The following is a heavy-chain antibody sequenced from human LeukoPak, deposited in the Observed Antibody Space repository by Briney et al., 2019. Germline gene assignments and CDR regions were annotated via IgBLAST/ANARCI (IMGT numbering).Heavy chain of an antibody. CDR2: ISTNNGNT. J-gene: IGHJ4*02. CDR3: ARDLAARGSSGY. V-gene: IGHV1-18*01. CDR1: GYTFTSYG. Sequence: ASVKVSCKASGYTFTSYGISWVRQAPGQGLEWMGWISTNNGNTNYAQKLQGRVIMTTDTSTSTAYMELRSLRSDDTAVYYCARDLAARGSSGYWGQGTLVTVSS. D-gene: IGHD6-6*01.